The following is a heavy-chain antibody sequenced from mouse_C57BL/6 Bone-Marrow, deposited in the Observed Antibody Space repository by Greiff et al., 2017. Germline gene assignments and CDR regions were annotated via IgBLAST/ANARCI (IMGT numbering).Heavy chain of an antibody. J-gene: IGHJ4*01. D-gene: IGHD1-2*01. Sequence: EVQVVESGGGLVQPGGSLKLSCAASGFTFSDYGMAWVRQAPRKGPEWVAFISNLAYSIYYADTVTGRFTISRENAKNTLYREMSSLRSEDTAMYYCARHGYFYAMDYWGQGTSVTVSS. V-gene: IGHV5-15*01. CDR1: GFTFSDYG. CDR2: ISNLAYSI. CDR3: ARHGYFYAMDY.